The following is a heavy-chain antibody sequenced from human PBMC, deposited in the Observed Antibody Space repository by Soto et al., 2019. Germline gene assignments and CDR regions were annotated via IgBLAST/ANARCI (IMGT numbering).Heavy chain of an antibody. D-gene: IGHD2-2*01. J-gene: IGHJ6*02. V-gene: IGHV1-69*13. CDR2: IIPIFGTA. CDR1: GGTFSSYA. Sequence: SVKVSCTASGGTFSSYAISWVRQAPGQGXEWMGGIIPIFGTANYAQKFQGRVTITADESTSTAYMELSSLRSEDTAVYYCARDEGYCSSTSCAAYYYYGMDVWGQGTTVTVSS. CDR3: ARDEGYCSSTSCAAYYYYGMDV.